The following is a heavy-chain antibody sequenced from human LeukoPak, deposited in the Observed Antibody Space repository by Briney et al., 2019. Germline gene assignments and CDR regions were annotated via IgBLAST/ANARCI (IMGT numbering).Heavy chain of an antibody. CDR2: IYHSGST. Sequence: SETLSLTCTVSGYSISSGYYWGWIRQPPGKGLEWIGSIYHSGSTYYNPSLKSRVTISVDTSKNQFSLKLNSVTPADTAVYYCATLTGGDDAFDIWGQGTMVTVSS. CDR3: ATLTGGDDAFDI. CDR1: GYSISSGYY. V-gene: IGHV4-38-2*02. J-gene: IGHJ3*02. D-gene: IGHD4-23*01.